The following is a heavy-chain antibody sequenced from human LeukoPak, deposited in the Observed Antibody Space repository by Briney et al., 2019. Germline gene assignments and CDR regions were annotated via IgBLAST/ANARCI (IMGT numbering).Heavy chain of an antibody. CDR2: LSDSGVYT. CDR3: AKKAHYDAYAKYFDY. CDR1: GFTFGNYA. J-gene: IGHJ4*02. V-gene: IGHV3-23*01. D-gene: IGHD4-17*01. Sequence: GGSLRLSCAASGFTFGNYAMTWVRQAPGKGLEWVSILSDSGVYTYYADSVKGRFTISRDNSNNMLYLQMNSLRAEDTAVYYCAKKAHYDAYAKYFDYWGQGTLVTVSS.